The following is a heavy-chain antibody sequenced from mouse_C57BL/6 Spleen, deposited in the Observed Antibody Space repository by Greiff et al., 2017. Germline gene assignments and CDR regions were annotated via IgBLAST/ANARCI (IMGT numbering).Heavy chain of an antibody. V-gene: IGHV3-6*01. CDR1: GYSITSGYY. CDR3: ARDGDYDYDEGFAY. CDR2: ISYDGSN. Sequence: EVKLQESGPGLVKPSQSLSLTCSVTGYSITSGYYWNWIRQFPGNKLEWMGYISYDGSNNYNPSLKNRISITRDTSKNQFFLKLNSVTTEDTATYYCARDGDYDYDEGFAYWGQGTLVTVSA. D-gene: IGHD2-4*01. J-gene: IGHJ3*01.